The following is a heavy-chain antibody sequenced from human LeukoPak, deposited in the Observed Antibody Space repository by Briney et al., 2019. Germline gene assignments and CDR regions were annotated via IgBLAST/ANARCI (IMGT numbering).Heavy chain of an antibody. CDR2: INHSGST. V-gene: IGHV4-34*01. J-gene: IGHJ4*02. D-gene: IGHD5-12*01. CDR1: GGSFSGYY. Sequence: KSSETLSLTCAVYGGSFSGYYWSWIRQPPGKGLEWIGEINHSGSTNYNPSLKSRVTISVDTSKNQFSLKLSSVTAADTAVYYCASRLSLGARALDYWGQGTLVTVSS. CDR3: ASRLSLGARALDY.